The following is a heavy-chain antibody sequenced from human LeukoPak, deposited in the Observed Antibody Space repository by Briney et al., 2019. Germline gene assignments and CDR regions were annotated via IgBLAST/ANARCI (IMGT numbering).Heavy chain of an antibody. J-gene: IGHJ4*02. CDR1: GFTFSSYG. D-gene: IGHD5-18*01. CDR3: ARALSYSYGSMDF. Sequence: PGGSPRLSCAASGFTFSSYGMHWVRQAPGKGLEWVAVIWYDGSNKYYADSVKGRFTISRDNSKNTLYLQMNSLRAEDTAVYYCARALSYSYGSMDFWGQGTLVIVSS. V-gene: IGHV3-33*01. CDR2: IWYDGSNK.